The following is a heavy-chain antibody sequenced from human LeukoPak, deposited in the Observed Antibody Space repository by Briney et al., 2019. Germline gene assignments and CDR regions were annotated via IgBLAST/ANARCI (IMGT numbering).Heavy chain of an antibody. V-gene: IGHV4-30-4*08. Sequence: SQTLSLTCTVSGGSLSSGDYYWSWILQPPGKGLGWIVYIYYSGSTYYNPSLKSRVTISVDTSKNQFSLKLSSVTAADTAVYYCASELVVPAALADYWGQGTLVTVSS. D-gene: IGHD2-2*01. J-gene: IGHJ4*02. CDR3: ASELVVPAALADY. CDR1: GGSLSSGDYY. CDR2: IYYSGST.